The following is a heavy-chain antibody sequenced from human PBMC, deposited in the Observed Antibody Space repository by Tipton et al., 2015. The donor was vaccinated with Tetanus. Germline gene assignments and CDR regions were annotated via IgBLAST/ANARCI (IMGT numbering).Heavy chain of an antibody. D-gene: IGHD1/OR15-1a*01. V-gene: IGHV3-21*01. J-gene: IGHJ4*02. Sequence: SLRLSCAVSGFTFSNYVMNWVRQAPGKGPEWVSPISSLDTYIYYADSVKGRFTISRDNAKSSLFLQMDSLRAEDTALYYCTSGNTFDDWGQVTLVTVSS. CDR2: ISSLDTYI. CDR1: GFTFSNYV. CDR3: TSGNTFDD.